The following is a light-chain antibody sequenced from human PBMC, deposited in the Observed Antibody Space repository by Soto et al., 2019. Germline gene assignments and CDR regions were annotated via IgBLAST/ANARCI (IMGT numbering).Light chain of an antibody. J-gene: IGLJ1*01. CDR3: GSYTSSRIYV. Sequence: QTVLTQPASLSVSPGRSITISCTGTISDVGGYNYVSWYQQHPGKAPKLMIYEVSNRPSGVSDRFSGSKSGNTASLTISGLQAEDEADYYCGSYTSSRIYVFGAGTKVTVL. CDR2: EVS. V-gene: IGLV2-14*01. CDR1: ISDVGGYNY.